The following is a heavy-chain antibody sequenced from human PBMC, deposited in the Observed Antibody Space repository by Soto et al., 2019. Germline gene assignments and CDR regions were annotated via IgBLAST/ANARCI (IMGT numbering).Heavy chain of an antibody. CDR3: ARWYSSSWYKAFDI. CDR2: IYYSGST. J-gene: IGHJ3*02. CDR1: GGSISSYY. D-gene: IGHD6-13*01. Sequence: PSETLSLTCTVSGGSISSYYWSWIRQPPGKGLEWIGYIYYSGSTNYNPSLKSRVTISVDTSKNQFSLKLSSVTAADTAVYYCARWYSSSWYKAFDIWGQGTMVTVSS. V-gene: IGHV4-59*01.